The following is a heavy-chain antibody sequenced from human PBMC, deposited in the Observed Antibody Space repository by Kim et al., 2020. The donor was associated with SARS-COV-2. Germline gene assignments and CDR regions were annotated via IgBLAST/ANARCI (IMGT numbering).Heavy chain of an antibody. J-gene: IGHJ3*02. CDR1: GFTFSSYW. CDR2: IKQDGSEK. D-gene: IGHD3-10*01. CDR3: AKPYGSGSYYGAFDI. V-gene: IGHV3-7*01. Sequence: GGSLRLSCAASGFTFSSYWMSWVRQAPGKGLESVANIKQDGSEKYYVDSVKGRFTISRDNAKNSLYLQMNSLRAEDTAVYYCAKPYGSGSYYGAFDIWGQGTMVTVSS.